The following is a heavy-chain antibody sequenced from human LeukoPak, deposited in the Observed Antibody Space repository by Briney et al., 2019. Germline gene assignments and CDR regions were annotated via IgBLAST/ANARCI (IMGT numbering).Heavy chain of an antibody. CDR3: ARDRTDYSIGGPPTYYFHMDV. D-gene: IGHD4-11*01. V-gene: IGHV4-59*01. CDR2: IDYSGST. CDR1: GGSISRYY. Sequence: SETLSLTCSVSGGSISRYYWSWIRQPPGKGLEWIGYIDYSGSTNYNPSLKSRLTISVDTSKNQFSLKLTSVTAADTAVYYCARDRTDYSIGGPPTYYFHMDVWGKGTTVTVSS. J-gene: IGHJ6*03.